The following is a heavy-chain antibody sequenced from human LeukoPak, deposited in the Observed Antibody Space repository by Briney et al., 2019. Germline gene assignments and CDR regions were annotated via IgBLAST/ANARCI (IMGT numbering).Heavy chain of an antibody. V-gene: IGHV3-30-3*01. CDR2: ISYDGNNK. Sequence: GGSLRLSCAASGFTFKNYAMHWVRQAPGKGLEWVAVISYDGNNKYYGDSAKGRFTISRDNSKNTLYLQMENLRAEDTAAYYCAGGDDFWSGYYGGAVWGQGTLVTVSS. D-gene: IGHD3-3*01. CDR3: AGGDDFWSGYYGGAV. J-gene: IGHJ4*02. CDR1: GFTFKNYA.